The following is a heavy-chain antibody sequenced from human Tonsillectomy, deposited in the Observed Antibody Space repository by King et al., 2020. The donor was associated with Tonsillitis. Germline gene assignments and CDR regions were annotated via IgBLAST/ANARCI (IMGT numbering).Heavy chain of an antibody. V-gene: IGHV4-34*01. CDR1: GESFSGYS. D-gene: IGHD5-18*01. CDR2: ISHSGST. J-gene: IGHJ6*02. Sequence: VQLQQWGAGLLKPSETLSLTCAVYGESFSGYSWSWIRQPPGKGLEWIGEISHSGSTNFNPSLTSRVTISVDTSKIQLSLKLSSVTAADTAVYYCARGRGAMVPYYFYGMDVWGQGTTVTVSS. CDR3: ARGRGAMVPYYFYGMDV.